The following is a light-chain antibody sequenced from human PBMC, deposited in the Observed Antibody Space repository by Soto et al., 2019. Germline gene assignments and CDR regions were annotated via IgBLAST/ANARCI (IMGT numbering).Light chain of an antibody. CDR3: QQYGSSDPLT. J-gene: IGKJ4*01. CDR2: GAS. V-gene: IGKV3-20*01. CDR1: QSVSSSY. Sequence: EIVLTQSPATLSLSPGERATLSCRASQSVSSSYLGWYQQKPGQAPRLLIYGASSRATGIPDRFSGSGSGTDFSLTISSLEPEDFGVYYCQQYGSSDPLTFGGGTKVDIK.